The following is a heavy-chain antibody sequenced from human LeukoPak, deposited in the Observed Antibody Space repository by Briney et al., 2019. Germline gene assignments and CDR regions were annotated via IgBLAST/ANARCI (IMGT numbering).Heavy chain of an antibody. CDR3: ASRRNYYDSESYYRELLWFDP. V-gene: IGHV4-39*07. CDR1: GIAIYTTSYY. D-gene: IGHD3-22*01. Sequence: SETLSLTCTVPGIAIYTTSYYWAWLRQAPGKGLEWIGNAYYGGTTYYNPSLKSHAIISVDTSKDRFFLNLTSVTAADTAIYYCASRRNYYDSESYYRELLWFDPWGQGTLVTVSS. J-gene: IGHJ5*02. CDR2: AYYGGTT.